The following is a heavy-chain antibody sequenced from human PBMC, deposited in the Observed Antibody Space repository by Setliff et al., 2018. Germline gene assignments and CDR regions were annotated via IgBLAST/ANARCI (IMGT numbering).Heavy chain of an antibody. V-gene: IGHV3-23*01. CDR1: GFTFSSYA. Sequence: GESLKISCAASGFTFSSYAMTWVRQAPRKGLEWVSGISGYGSRTYYADSVKGRSTISRDNSQNTMYLQMNSLRAEDTAVYYCIRDTSGRDAFDIWGQGTMVTVSS. D-gene: IGHD6-19*01. J-gene: IGHJ3*02. CDR3: IRDTSGRDAFDI. CDR2: ISGYGSRT.